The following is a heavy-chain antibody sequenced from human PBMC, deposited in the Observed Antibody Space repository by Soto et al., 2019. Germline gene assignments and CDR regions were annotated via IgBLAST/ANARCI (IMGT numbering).Heavy chain of an antibody. CDR3: ASTRGILTGYYY. V-gene: IGHV4-34*01. Sequence: SETLSLTCAVYGGSFSGYYWSWIRQPPGKGLEWIGEINHSGSTNYNPSLKSRVTISVDTSKNQFSLKLSSVTAADTAVYYCASTRGILTGYYYWGQGTLVTVSS. J-gene: IGHJ4*02. D-gene: IGHD3-9*01. CDR1: GGSFSGYY. CDR2: INHSGST.